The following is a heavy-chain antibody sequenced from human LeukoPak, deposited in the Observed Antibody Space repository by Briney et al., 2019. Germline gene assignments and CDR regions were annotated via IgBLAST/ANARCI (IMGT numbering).Heavy chain of an antibody. J-gene: IGHJ4*02. V-gene: IGHV4-39*07. Sequence: SETLSLTCTVSGGSISSSSYYWGWIRQPPGKGLEWIGSIYYSGSTYYNPSLKSRVTISVDTSKNQFSLKLSSVTAADTAVYYCAKGLYSSSSGPDYWGQGTLVTVSS. CDR3: AKGLYSSSSGPDY. D-gene: IGHD6-6*01. CDR1: GGSISSSSYY. CDR2: IYYSGST.